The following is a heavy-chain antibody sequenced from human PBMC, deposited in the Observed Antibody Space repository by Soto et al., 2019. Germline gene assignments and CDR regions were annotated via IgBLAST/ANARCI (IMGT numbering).Heavy chain of an antibody. CDR2: ISPRRGDH. Sequence: QLVQSGAEVTKPGASVKVSCKTSGYNFSAHYIHWVRQPPGQGLEWMGWISPRRGDHHSADMFQDWLTLTTDTATTTAFMHLSGLRVNDSAVYYCAKGGGYGHGHWGQGTPIIVSS. V-gene: IGHV1-2*04. CDR1: GYNFSAHY. J-gene: IGHJ4*02. D-gene: IGHD5-12*01. CDR3: AKGGGYGHGH.